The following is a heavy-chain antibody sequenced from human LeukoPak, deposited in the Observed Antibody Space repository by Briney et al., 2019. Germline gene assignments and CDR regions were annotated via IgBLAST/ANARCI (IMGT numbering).Heavy chain of an antibody. J-gene: IGHJ4*02. Sequence: PSETLSLTCAVYGGSFSGYYWSWIRQPPGKGLEWIGEINHSGSTNYNPSLKSRVTISVDTSKNQFSLKLSSVTAADTAVYYCARGRHCSGGSCYSNYFDYWGQGTLVTVSS. CDR3: ARGRHCSGGSCYSNYFDY. V-gene: IGHV4-34*01. D-gene: IGHD2-15*01. CDR2: INHSGST. CDR1: GGSFSGYY.